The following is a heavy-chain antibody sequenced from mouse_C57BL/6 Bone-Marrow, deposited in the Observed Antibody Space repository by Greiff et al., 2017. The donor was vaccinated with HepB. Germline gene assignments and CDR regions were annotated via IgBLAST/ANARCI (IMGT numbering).Heavy chain of an antibody. CDR2: IHPNSGST. Sequence: QVQLKQSGAELVKPGASVKLSCKASGYTFTSYWMHWVKQRPGQGLEWIGMIHPNSGSTNYNEKFKSKATLTVDKSSSTAYMQLSSLTSEDSAVYYCAKRGAYYSKGDYWGQGTTLTVSS. V-gene: IGHV1-64*01. CDR1: GYTFTSYW. D-gene: IGHD2-5*01. J-gene: IGHJ2*01. CDR3: AKRGAYYSKGDY.